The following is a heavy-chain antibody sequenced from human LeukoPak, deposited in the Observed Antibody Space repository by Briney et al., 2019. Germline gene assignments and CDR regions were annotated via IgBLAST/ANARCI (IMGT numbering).Heavy chain of an antibody. V-gene: IGHV3-23*01. CDR2: ISGSGGST. Sequence: GGSLRLSCAASGFTFSSYAMSWVRQAPGKGLEWVSAISGSGGSTYYADSVKGRFPISRDNSKNTLYLQMNSLRAEDTAVYYCAKHLITIFGVVIDYYYYMDVWGKGTTVTVSS. CDR3: AKHLITIFGVVIDYYYYMDV. D-gene: IGHD3-3*01. CDR1: GFTFSSYA. J-gene: IGHJ6*03.